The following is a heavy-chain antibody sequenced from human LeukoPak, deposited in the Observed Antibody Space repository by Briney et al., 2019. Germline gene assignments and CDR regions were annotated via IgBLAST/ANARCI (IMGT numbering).Heavy chain of an antibody. Sequence: GRSLRLSCAASGFTLSTYSMNWVRRAPGKGLEWLSHTSVNGAVTTYADSVKGRFTISSDTAKNSLYLQLSSLTVGDTAMYYCARDRDGDEDFDYWGRGTLVTVSS. CDR1: GFTLSTYS. D-gene: IGHD4-17*01. CDR2: TSVNGAVT. V-gene: IGHV3-48*01. CDR3: ARDRDGDEDFDY. J-gene: IGHJ4*02.